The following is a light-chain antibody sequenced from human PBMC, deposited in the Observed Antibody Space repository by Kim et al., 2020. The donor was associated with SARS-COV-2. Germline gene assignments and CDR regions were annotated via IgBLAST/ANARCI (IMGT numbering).Light chain of an antibody. CDR3: SSYTTTDTLV. CDR1: SSDVVARNL. CDR2: DVN. V-gene: IGLV2-14*03. J-gene: IGLJ3*02. Sequence: GQSITIAGTGTSSDVVARNLVSWYQQQPGKAPKLMISDVNNRPSGVSDRFSGSKSGNTASLTISGLQADDEADYYCSSYTTTDTLVFGGGTQLTVL.